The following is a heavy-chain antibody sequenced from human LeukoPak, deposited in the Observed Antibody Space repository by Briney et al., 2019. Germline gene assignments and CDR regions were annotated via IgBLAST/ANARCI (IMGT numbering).Heavy chain of an antibody. CDR2: ISAYNGNT. CDR1: SYTFTSYG. D-gene: IGHD3-16*01. CDR3: ARGPFTLTFGGPSLDY. J-gene: IGHJ4*02. V-gene: IGHV1-18*04. Sequence: ASVKVSCKASSYTFTSYGISWVRQAPGQGLEWMGWISAYNGNTNYAQKLQGRVTMTTDTSTSTAYMELRSLRSDDAAVYYCARGPFTLTFGGPSLDYWGQGTLVTVSS.